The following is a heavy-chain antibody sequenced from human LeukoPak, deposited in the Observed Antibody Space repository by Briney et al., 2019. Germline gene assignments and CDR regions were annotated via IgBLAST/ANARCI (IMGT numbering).Heavy chain of an antibody. CDR1: GFTFSSYW. J-gene: IGHJ4*02. V-gene: IGHV3-7*01. CDR2: IKQDGSEK. D-gene: IGHD6-19*01. CDR3: ARVAVAGTAVFYFDH. Sequence: GGSLRLSCAASGFTFSSYWMSWVRQAPGKGLEWVANIKQDGSEKYYVDSVKGRFTISRDNAKNSLYLQMNSLRAEDTAVYYCARVAVAGTAVFYFDHRGQGTLVTVSS.